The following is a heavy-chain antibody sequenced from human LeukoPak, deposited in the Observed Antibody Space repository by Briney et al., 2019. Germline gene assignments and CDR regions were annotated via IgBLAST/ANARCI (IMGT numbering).Heavy chain of an antibody. CDR3: AKAPMVRGAVFDY. CDR2: ISGSGGST. D-gene: IGHD3-10*01. J-gene: IGHJ4*02. Sequence: GGSLRLSCAASGFTFSSYAMSWVRQAPGKGLEWVSAISGSGGSTYYADSVKGRSTISRDNSKNTLYLQMNSLRAEHTDVYYCAKAPMVRGAVFDYWGQGTLVTVSS. CDR1: GFTFSSYA. V-gene: IGHV3-23*01.